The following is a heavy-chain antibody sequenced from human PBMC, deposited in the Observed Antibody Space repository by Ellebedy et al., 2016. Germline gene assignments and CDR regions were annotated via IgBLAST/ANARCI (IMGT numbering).Heavy chain of an antibody. CDR2: MYSSGST. CDR1: GDSVTSGTYY. J-gene: IGHJ4*02. CDR3: GRAPDY. Sequence: SETLSLICTVSGDSVTSGTYYWGWIRQPPGTGLEWIGSMYSSGSTYYNPSLKSRVTILGNMSKSQFSLNLTSVTAADTAIYYCGRAPDYWGQGTLVTVSS. V-gene: IGHV4-39*07.